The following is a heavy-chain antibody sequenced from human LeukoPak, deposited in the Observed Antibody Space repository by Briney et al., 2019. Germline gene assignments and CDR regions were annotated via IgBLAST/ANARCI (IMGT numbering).Heavy chain of an antibody. J-gene: IGHJ3*02. CDR2: IKEDGSEK. V-gene: IGHV3-7*03. CDR1: GFTFSSYW. CDR3: AKDLDAFDI. Sequence: GGSLRLSCAASGFTFSSYWMSWVRQAPGKGLEWVANIKEDGSEKYYVDSVKGRFTISRDNAKNSLYLQMNSLRAEDTALYYCAKDLDAFDIWGQGTMVTVSS.